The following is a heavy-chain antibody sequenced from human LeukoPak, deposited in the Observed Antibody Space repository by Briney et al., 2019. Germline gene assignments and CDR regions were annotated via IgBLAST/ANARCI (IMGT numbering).Heavy chain of an antibody. CDR3: ASEDVDTGDF. Sequence: GGSLRLSCAGSGFTFTNAGINWVRLAAGKGLEWVSFISHDGTNKYYSDSVDGRFTVSRLNSQNTVYLQMTDLRPDDTATYYCASEDVDTGDFWGQGTLVTVSS. CDR2: ISHDGTNK. V-gene: IGHV3-30*01. CDR1: GFTFTNAG. D-gene: IGHD5-18*01. J-gene: IGHJ4*02.